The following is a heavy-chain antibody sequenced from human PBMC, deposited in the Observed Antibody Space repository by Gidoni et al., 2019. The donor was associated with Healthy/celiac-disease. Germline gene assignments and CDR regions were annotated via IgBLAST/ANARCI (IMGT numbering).Heavy chain of an antibody. CDR2: RKQDGSEK. V-gene: IGHV3-7*01. Sequence: EVQLVESGGGLVHPGGSLRLSCAASGFTFSSYWMSWVRQAPGKGLEGVANRKQDGSEKYYVDSVKGRFTISRDNAKNSLYLQMNSLRAEDTAVYYCARDRRYSSSWYVDYWGQGTLVTVSS. CDR1: GFTFSSYW. D-gene: IGHD6-13*01. J-gene: IGHJ4*02. CDR3: ARDRRYSSSWYVDY.